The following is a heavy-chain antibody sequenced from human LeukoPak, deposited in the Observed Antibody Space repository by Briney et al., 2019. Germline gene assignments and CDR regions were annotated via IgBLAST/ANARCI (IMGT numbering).Heavy chain of an antibody. CDR1: GFTFSSYG. CDR3: AKDFSVYYYDSRVLGY. D-gene: IGHD3-22*01. V-gene: IGHV3-30*02. Sequence: SGGSLRLSCGASGFTFSSYGMHWVRQAPGKGLEWVAFIRYDGSNKYYADSVKGRFTISRDNSKNTLYLQMNRLRAEDTAVYYCAKDFSVYYYDSRVLGYWGQGTLVTVSS. CDR2: IRYDGSNK. J-gene: IGHJ4*02.